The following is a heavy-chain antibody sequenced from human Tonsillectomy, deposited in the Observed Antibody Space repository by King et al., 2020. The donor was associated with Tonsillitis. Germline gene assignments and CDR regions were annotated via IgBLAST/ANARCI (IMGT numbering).Heavy chain of an antibody. CDR3: AGWGRVDSLMALNGDAFDI. D-gene: IGHD5-18*01. CDR1: GYNFTNYW. J-gene: IGHJ3*02. CDR2: IYPGDSDT. Sequence: VQLVESGAEVKKPGESLKISCKGSGYNFTNYWIGWVRQMPGKGLEWMGIIYPGDSDTRYSPSFQGRVTISADKSISTAYLQWSSLKASDTAMYYCAGWGRVDSLMALNGDAFDIWGQGTMVTVSS. V-gene: IGHV5-51*01.